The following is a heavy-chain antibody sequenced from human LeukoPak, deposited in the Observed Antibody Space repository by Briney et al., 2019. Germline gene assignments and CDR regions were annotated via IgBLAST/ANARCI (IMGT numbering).Heavy chain of an antibody. CDR3: AKIGRSYDFWTGYYEEEVDYMDV. D-gene: IGHD3-3*01. V-gene: IGHV3-23*01. J-gene: IGHJ6*03. CDR1: GFSFPYG. Sequence: GGSLRLSCEASGFSFPYGMSWVRQAPGKGLEWVSGISDSGVGTKHADSVKGRFTISRDNSKNTLYLQMNSLRAEDTAVYYCAKIGRSYDFWTGYYEEEVDYMDVWGKGTTVTVSS. CDR2: ISDSGVGT.